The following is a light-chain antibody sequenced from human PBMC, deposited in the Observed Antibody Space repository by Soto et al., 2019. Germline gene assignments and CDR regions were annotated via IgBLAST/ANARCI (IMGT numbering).Light chain of an antibody. J-gene: IGKJ1*01. CDR2: AAS. Sequence: DIQFTQSPSFLSASVVDRFPITCRASQDISSYLAWYQQRPGKVPRFLTHAASTLQSGVPSRFSATGSGTTFTLTISSLQPEDIATYYCKQLNRFPRTFGQGTKVEV. CDR1: QDISSY. CDR3: KQLNRFPRT. V-gene: IGKV1-9*01.